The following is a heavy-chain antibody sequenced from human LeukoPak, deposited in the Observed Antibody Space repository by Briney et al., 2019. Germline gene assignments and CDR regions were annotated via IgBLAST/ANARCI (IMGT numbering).Heavy chain of an antibody. Sequence: AASVKVSCKASGYTFTSYGISWVRQAPGQGLEWMGWINAYNGNTNYAQKLQGRVTMTTDTSTSTAYMELRSLRSDDTAVYYCARDPLYYYDSSGYGLDYWGQGTLVTVSS. CDR3: ARDPLYYYDSSGYGLDY. CDR1: GYTFTSYG. V-gene: IGHV1-18*01. J-gene: IGHJ4*02. D-gene: IGHD3-22*01. CDR2: INAYNGNT.